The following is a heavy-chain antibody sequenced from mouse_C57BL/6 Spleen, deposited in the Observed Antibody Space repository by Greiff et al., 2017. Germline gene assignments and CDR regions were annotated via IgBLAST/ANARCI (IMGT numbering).Heavy chain of an antibody. CDR1: GYTFTTYP. D-gene: IGHD2-13*01. CDR2: VHPYNDDT. CDR3: ASGEYDGYSFDY. J-gene: IGHJ4*01. Sequence: QVQLQQSGAELVKPGASVTMSCKASGYTFTTYPIEWMKQNHGQSLEWIGNVHPYNDDTKYNEKFKGKATLTVEKSSSTVYLDLSRLTSDDSAVYYCASGEYDGYSFDYWGQGTSVTVSS. V-gene: IGHV1-47*01.